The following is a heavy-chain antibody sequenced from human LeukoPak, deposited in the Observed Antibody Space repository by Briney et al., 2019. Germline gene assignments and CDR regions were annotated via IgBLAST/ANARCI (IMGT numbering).Heavy chain of an antibody. J-gene: IGHJ3*02. V-gene: IGHV1-2*02. D-gene: IGHD3-10*01. CDR2: INPNSGGT. Sequence: ASVKVSCTPAGYTFTVYNTQVVREAPGQGLEWMGWINPNSGGTNYAQKFQGRVTMTRDTSISTDYMQLSRLRSDDTAVYYCAREAQGSGSYYRSHDAFEILGQGTIVTVSS. CDR3: AREAQGSGSYYRSHDAFEI. CDR1: GYTFTVYN.